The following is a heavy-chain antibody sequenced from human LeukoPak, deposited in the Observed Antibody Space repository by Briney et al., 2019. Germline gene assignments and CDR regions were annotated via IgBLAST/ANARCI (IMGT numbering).Heavy chain of an antibody. CDR1: GFTFSSYS. J-gene: IGHJ4*02. D-gene: IGHD6-13*01. Sequence: PGGSLRLSCAASGFTFSSYSMNWVRQAPGKGLEWVSSISSSSSYIYYADSVKGRFTISRDNAKNSLYLQMNSLRAEDTAVYYCARDCSGSSWYEFDYWGQGTLVTVSS. V-gene: IGHV3-21*01. CDR3: ARDCSGSSWYEFDY. CDR2: ISSSSSYI.